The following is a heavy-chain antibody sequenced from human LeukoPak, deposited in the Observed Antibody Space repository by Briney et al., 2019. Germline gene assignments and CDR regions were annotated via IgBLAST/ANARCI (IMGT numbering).Heavy chain of an antibody. Sequence: PSETLSLTCTVSGGSISSYYWGWIRQPPGKGLEGIGSIYYSGSTYYNPSLKRRVTISVDTSKNQFSLKLSSVTAADTAVYYCARAGWSGKGIHMDVWGKGTTVTVSS. CDR3: ARAGWSGKGIHMDV. CDR1: GGSISSYY. J-gene: IGHJ6*03. D-gene: IGHD3-10*01. CDR2: IYYSGST. V-gene: IGHV4-39*07.